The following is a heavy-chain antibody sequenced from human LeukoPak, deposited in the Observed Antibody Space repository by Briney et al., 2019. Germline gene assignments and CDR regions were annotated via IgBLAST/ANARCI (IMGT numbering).Heavy chain of an antibody. D-gene: IGHD3-22*01. V-gene: IGHV3-53*01. CDR3: AREGVHYFGSSGYFPAYFDP. Sequence: GGSLRLSCAASGFSVSSNYMSWVRQAPGKGLEWVSVIYSGGDTYYADSVKGRFTISRDNSKNTLYLQMNSLRAEDTAVYYCAREGVHYFGSSGYFPAYFDPWGQGTLVTVSA. CDR1: GFSVSSNY. CDR2: IYSGGDT. J-gene: IGHJ5*02.